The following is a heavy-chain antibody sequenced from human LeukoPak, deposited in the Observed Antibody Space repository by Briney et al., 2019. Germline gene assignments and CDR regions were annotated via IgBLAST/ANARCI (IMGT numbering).Heavy chain of an antibody. J-gene: IGHJ4*02. CDR3: ARVAPYCSSTSCYDY. CDR2: IYHSGST. D-gene: IGHD2-2*01. CDR1: GGSISSGGYY. Sequence: PSQTLSLTCTVSGGSISSGGYYWSWIRQPPGKGLEWIGYIYHSGSTYYNPSLKSRVTISVDRSKNQFSLKLSSVTAADTAVYYCARVAPYCSSTSCYDYWGQGTLVTVSS. V-gene: IGHV4-30-2*01.